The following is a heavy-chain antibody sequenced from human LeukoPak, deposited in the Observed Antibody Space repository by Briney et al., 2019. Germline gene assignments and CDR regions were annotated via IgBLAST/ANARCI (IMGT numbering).Heavy chain of an antibody. CDR1: GFTFSSYS. CDR3: ARDPLKRAFDI. J-gene: IGHJ3*02. V-gene: IGHV3-21*01. Sequence: GGSLRLSCAASGFTFSSYSMNWVRQAPGKGLEWVSSISSTSSYIYYADSVEGRFTISRDNAKNSLYLQMDSLRAEDTAVYYCARDPLKRAFDIWGQGTMVTVSS. CDR2: ISSTSSYI.